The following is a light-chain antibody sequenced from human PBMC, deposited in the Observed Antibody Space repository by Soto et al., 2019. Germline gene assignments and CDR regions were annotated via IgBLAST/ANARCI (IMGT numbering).Light chain of an antibody. CDR2: GAS. J-gene: IGKJ1*01. CDR1: QSVSSSY. Sequence: EIVLTQSPGTLSLSPGERATLSCRASQSVSSSYLAWYQQKPGQAPRLLIYGASSRATGIPDRFSGSGSGPDLTLTISRLEPEDVAVYYCQQYGSSSWTFGQGTKVEIK. V-gene: IGKV3-20*01. CDR3: QQYGSSSWT.